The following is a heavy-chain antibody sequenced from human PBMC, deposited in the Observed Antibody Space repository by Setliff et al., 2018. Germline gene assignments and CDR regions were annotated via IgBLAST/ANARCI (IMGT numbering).Heavy chain of an antibody. V-gene: IGHV3-7*03. J-gene: IGHJ4*02. Sequence: GGSLRLSCIASGFTFSSYWMSWVRQAPGKGLEWVANINQDGSGKYYVDSVKGRFTISRDNAKNSLYLQMNSPRAEDTAVYYCATYKRSSSFEYWGQGSLVTVSS. CDR3: ATYKRSSSFEY. CDR2: INQDGSGK. D-gene: IGHD6-6*01. CDR1: GFTFSSYW.